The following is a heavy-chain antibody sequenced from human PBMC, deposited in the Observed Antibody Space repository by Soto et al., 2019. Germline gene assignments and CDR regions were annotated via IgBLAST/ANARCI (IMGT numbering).Heavy chain of an antibody. V-gene: IGHV4-39*01. CDR1: GGSISSSSYY. CDR3: ARYSPSDRGVNNWFDP. D-gene: IGHD3-10*01. Sequence: SXTLSLTCTVSGGSISSSSYYWGWIRQPPGKGLEWIGSIYYSGSTYYNPSLKSRVTISVDTSKNQFSLKLSSVTAADTAVYYCARYSPSDRGVNNWFDPWGQGTLVTVS. J-gene: IGHJ5*02. CDR2: IYYSGST.